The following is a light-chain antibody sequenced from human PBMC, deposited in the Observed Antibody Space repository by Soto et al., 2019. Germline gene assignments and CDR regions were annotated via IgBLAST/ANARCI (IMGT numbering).Light chain of an antibody. CDR3: SSYTSSSTVV. Sequence: QSVLTQPASVSGSPGQSITISCTRDSSDVGGYNYVSWYQQHPGKAPKLMIYEVSNRPSGVSNRFSGSKSGNTASLTISGLQAEDVADYYCSSYTSSSTVVFGGGTKLTVL. CDR2: EVS. V-gene: IGLV2-14*01. CDR1: SSDVGGYNY. J-gene: IGLJ2*01.